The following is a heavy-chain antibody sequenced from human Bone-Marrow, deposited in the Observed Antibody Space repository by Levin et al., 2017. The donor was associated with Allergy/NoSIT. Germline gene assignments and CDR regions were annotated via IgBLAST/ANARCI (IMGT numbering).Heavy chain of an antibody. CDR2: IWNDGSQQ. D-gene: IGHD3-10*01. CDR3: ARVSGSGSGYYDF. J-gene: IGHJ4*02. V-gene: IGHV3-33*01. Sequence: GGSLRLSCAASGFTFRICGIHWVRQAPGKGLEWVALIWNDGSQQKYADSVKGRFTTSRDNSKSTVFLQMNSLRADDTAVYFCARVSGSGSGYYDFWGQGALVTVSS. CDR1: GFTFRICG.